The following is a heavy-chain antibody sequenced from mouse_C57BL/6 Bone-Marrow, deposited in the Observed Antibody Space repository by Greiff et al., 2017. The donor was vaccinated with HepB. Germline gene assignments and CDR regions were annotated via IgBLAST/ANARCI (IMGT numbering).Heavy chain of an antibody. V-gene: IGHV3-6*01. Sequence: EVKLVESGPGLVKPSQSLSLTCSVTGYSITSGYYWNWIRQFPGNKLEWMGYISYDGSNNYNPSLKNRISITRDTSKNQFFLKLNSVTTEDTATYYCASRGGPFDYWGQGTTLTVSS. CDR2: ISYDGSN. D-gene: IGHD3-1*01. CDR1: GYSITSGYY. CDR3: ASRGGPFDY. J-gene: IGHJ2*01.